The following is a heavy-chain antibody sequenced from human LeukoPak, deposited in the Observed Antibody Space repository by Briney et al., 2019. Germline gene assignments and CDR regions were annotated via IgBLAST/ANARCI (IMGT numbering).Heavy chain of an antibody. D-gene: IGHD3-16*01. V-gene: IGHV3-7*01. J-gene: IGHJ4*02. Sequence: GGSLRLSCADSGFSFSRYWMSWVRQAPGKRLEWVANIKEDGSEKYYVDSVKGRFTISRDNAKNSLYLQMNSLRAEDTAMYYCARDGPGGYLDYWGQETLVTVSS. CDR2: IKEDGSEK. CDR1: GFSFSRYW. CDR3: ARDGPGGYLDY.